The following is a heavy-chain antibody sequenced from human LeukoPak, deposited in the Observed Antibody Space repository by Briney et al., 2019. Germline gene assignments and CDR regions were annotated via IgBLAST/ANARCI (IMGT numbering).Heavy chain of an antibody. D-gene: IGHD1-26*01. J-gene: IGHJ4*02. V-gene: IGHV1-2*02. Sequence: ASVKVSCKASGYTFTGYYMHWVRQAPGQGLEWMGWINPNSGGTNYAQKFQGRVTMTRDTSISTAYMELRSLRSDDTAVYYCARLPAYSGSYYGASYYFDYWGQGTLVTVSS. CDR1: GYTFTGYY. CDR2: INPNSGGT. CDR3: ARLPAYSGSYYGASYYFDY.